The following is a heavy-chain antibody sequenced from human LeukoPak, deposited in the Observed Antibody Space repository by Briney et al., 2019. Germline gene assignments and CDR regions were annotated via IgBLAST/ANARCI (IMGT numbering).Heavy chain of an antibody. J-gene: IGHJ4*02. CDR1: GSRFTNYW. V-gene: IGHV5-51*01. CDR3: ARAPCTSTSRRGAFDY. Sequence: GESLRISCQGPGSRFTNYWIGWVRRMPGKGLEWMGIIYPGDSDARYSPSFQGQVTISADKSISTAYLEWSSLKASDTAMYYCARAPCTSTSRRGAFDYWGQGTLVTVSS. CDR2: IYPGDSDA. D-gene: IGHD2-2*01.